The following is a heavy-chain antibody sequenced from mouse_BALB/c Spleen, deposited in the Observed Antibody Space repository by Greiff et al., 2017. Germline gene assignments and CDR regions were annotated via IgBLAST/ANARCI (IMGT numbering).Heavy chain of an antibody. D-gene: IGHD1-1*01. CDR3: ARSSLYWYFDV. Sequence: VQLQQSGAELARPGASVKLSCKASGYTFTSYWMQWVKQRPGQGLEWIGAIYPGDGDTRYTQKFKGKATLTADKSSSTAYMQLSSLASEDSAVYYCARSSLYWYFDVWGAGTTVTVSS. CDR1: GYTFTSYW. CDR2: IYPGDGDT. J-gene: IGHJ1*01. V-gene: IGHV1-87*01.